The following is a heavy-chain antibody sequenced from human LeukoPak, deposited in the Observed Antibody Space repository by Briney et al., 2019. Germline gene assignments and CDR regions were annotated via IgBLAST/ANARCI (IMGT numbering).Heavy chain of an antibody. CDR3: VRDGNDGLNDWEY. CDR1: GFIFTDYW. Sequence: GGSLRLSCEASGFIFTDYWMTWARQARGKGLEWVANTNKDGSEKWYVDSVKGRFTISRDNAKNSLYLQMNSLKAGDTALYYCVRDGNDGLNDWEYWGQGALVTVSS. V-gene: IGHV3-7*03. D-gene: IGHD1-1*01. CDR2: TNKDGSEK. J-gene: IGHJ1*01.